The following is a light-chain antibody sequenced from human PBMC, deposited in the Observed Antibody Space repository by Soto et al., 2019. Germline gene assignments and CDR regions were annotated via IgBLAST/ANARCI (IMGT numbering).Light chain of an antibody. CDR2: DAS. CDR1: QSISSW. Sequence: DIQMTQSPSTLSASVGDRVTITCRASQSISSWLAWYQQKPGKAPKLLIYDASSLESGAPSRFSGSGSGTEFTLTISSLQPDDFATYYGQQYNSYLYTFGQGTKLEVK. CDR3: QQYNSYLYT. V-gene: IGKV1-5*01. J-gene: IGKJ2*01.